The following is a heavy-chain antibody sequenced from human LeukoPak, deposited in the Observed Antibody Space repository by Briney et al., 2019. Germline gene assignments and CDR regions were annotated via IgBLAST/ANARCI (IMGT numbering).Heavy chain of an antibody. CDR1: GFTVSSNY. V-gene: IGHV3-53*05. J-gene: IGHJ6*02. Sequence: GGPLRLSCAASGFTVSSNYMSWVRQAPGKGLEWVSVIYSGGSTYYADSVKGRFTISRDNSKNTLYLQMNSLRAEDTAVYYCAKEGTVVHYYYGMDVWGQGTTVTVSS. CDR3: AKEGTVVHYYYGMDV. D-gene: IGHD4-23*01. CDR2: IYSGGST.